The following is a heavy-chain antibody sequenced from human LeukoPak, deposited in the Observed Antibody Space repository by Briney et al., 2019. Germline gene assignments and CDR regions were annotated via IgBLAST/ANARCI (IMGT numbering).Heavy chain of an antibody. V-gene: IGHV3-64*01. D-gene: IGHD2-21*02. CDR1: GFTFSSYA. CDR3: ARAGPCGGDCYSYYYYGMDV. J-gene: IGHJ6*02. CDR2: ISGNGGST. Sequence: GGSLSLSCAASGFTFSSYAMHWVRQAPGKGLEYVSAISGNGGSTYYANSVKGRFTISRDNSKNTLYLQMGSLRAEDMAVYYCARAGPCGGDCYSYYYYGMDVWGQGTTVTVSS.